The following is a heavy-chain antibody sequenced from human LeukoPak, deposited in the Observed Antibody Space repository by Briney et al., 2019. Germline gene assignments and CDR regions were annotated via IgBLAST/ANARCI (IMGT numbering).Heavy chain of an antibody. CDR3: AKELHGSGNYAFDY. CDR1: GLTFSSCA. V-gene: IGHV3-23*01. J-gene: IGHJ4*02. D-gene: IGHD3-10*01. CDR2: VSVNGGTT. Sequence: GGSLRLSCAASGLTFSSCALCWVRQAPGKGLEWVSTVSVNGGTTYYADSVKGRFTISRDNSKNTLYLQMNSLRAEDTAVYFCAKELHGSGNYAFDYWGQGTLVTVSS.